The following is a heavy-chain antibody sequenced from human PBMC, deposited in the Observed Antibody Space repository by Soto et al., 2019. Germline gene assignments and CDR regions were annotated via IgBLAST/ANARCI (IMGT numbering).Heavy chain of an antibody. Sequence: QVQLVQSGAEVKKPGASVRVSCKASGYSFTDYHIHWVRQAPGQGLEWLGRINPKSGGTSTAQKFQGWVTMTRDRSLSTVYMELTRLRSDDTAVYFCARGHSTDCSNGVCSFFYNHEMDVWGQETTVTVSS. CDR3: ARGHSTDCSNGVCSFFYNHEMDV. J-gene: IGHJ6*02. D-gene: IGHD2-8*01. V-gene: IGHV1-2*04. CDR2: INPKSGGT. CDR1: GYSFTDYH.